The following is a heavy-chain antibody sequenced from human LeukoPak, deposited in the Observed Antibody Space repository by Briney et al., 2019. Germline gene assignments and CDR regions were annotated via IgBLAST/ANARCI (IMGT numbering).Heavy chain of an antibody. CDR1: GFTFSRYW. J-gene: IGHJ4*02. V-gene: IGHV3-7*01. Sequence: PGGSLRLSRVASGFTFSRYWMSWVRQAPGKGLEWVARIKQDGSGEYYLDSVKGRFTISRDNAKNSLYLQMNSLRGDDTAVYFCTTGYSSGWYNEGNYWGQGTLVTVSS. CDR2: IKQDGSGE. D-gene: IGHD6-19*01. CDR3: TTGYSSGWYNEGNY.